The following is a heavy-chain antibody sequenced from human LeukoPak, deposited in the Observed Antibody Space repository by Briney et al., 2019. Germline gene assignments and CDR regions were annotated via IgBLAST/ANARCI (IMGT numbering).Heavy chain of an antibody. CDR3: ARAPVKELPADY. D-gene: IGHD1-26*01. CDR1: GFTFSTYF. J-gene: IGHJ4*02. CDR2: IASDGSHT. Sequence: GGSLRLSCAASGFTFSTYFMHWVRQAPGKGLEWVADIASDGSHTFYVESVKGRFTISRDNSKNTLYLQMNSLRAEDTAVYYCARAPVKELPADYWGQGTLVTVSS. V-gene: IGHV3-30-3*01.